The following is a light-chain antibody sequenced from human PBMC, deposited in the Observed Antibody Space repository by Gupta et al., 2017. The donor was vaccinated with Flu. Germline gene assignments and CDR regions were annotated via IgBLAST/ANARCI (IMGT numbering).Light chain of an antibody. CDR1: QTVNNNF. J-gene: IGKJ4*01. CDR3: QQDGNSPPT. V-gene: IGKV3D-20*01. Sequence: DTLSLSPGERATLSCGASQTVNNNFLAWYQQKPGLAPRLLLSGASKRAAGIPDRFTGSWSGTDFTLTINIADPEDFAVYFCQQDGNSPPTFGGGTDVDVK. CDR2: GAS.